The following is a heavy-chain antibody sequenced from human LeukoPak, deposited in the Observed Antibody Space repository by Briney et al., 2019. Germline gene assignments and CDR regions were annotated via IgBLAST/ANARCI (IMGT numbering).Heavy chain of an antibody. V-gene: IGHV3-48*01. Sequence: GGSLRLSCAASVFTFSSYSMNWVRQAPGKGLEWVSYISSSSSTIYYADSVKGRFTISRDNAKNSLYLQMNSLRAEDTAVYYCAGRYDFWSGYHPLDAFDIWGQGTMVTVSS. CDR3: AGRYDFWSGYHPLDAFDI. D-gene: IGHD3-3*01. CDR1: VFTFSSYS. CDR2: ISSSSSTI. J-gene: IGHJ3*02.